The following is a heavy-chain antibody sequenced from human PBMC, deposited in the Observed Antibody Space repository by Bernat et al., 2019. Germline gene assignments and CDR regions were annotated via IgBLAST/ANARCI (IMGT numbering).Heavy chain of an antibody. J-gene: IGHJ6*03. CDR3: AKDGGIVARVDSLGPNYYMDV. V-gene: IGHV3-9*01. CDR1: GFTFDDYA. Sequence: EVQLVESGGGLVQPGRSLRLSCAASGFTFDDYAMHWVRQAPGKGLEWVSGISWNSGSIGYADSVKGRFTISRDNAKNSLYLQMNSLRAEDTALYYCAKDGGIVARVDSLGPNYYMDVWGKGTTVTVSS. D-gene: IGHD5-12*01. CDR2: ISWNSGSI.